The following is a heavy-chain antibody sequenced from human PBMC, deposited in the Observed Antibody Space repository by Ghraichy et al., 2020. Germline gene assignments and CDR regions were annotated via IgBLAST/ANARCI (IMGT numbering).Heavy chain of an antibody. CDR2: INHSGST. V-gene: IGHV4-34*01. D-gene: IGHD2-2*01. CDR1: GGSFSGYY. CDR3: ARLGYCSSTSCYPFDY. Sequence: SESLSLTCAVYGGSFSGYYWSWIRQPPGKGLEWIGEINHSGSTNYNPSLKSRVTISVDTSKNQFSLKLSSVTAADTAVYYCARLGYCSSTSCYPFDYWGQGTLVTVSS. J-gene: IGHJ4*02.